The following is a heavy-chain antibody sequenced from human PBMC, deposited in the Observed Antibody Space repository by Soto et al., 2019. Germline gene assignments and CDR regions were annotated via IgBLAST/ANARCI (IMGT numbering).Heavy chain of an antibody. J-gene: IGHJ6*02. V-gene: IGHV1-69*12. CDR1: GGTFSSYA. D-gene: IGHD1-26*01. CDR2: IIPIFGTA. Sequence: QVQLVQSGAEVKKPGSSVKVSCKASGGTFSSYAISWVRQAPGQGLEWMGGIIPIFGTANYAQKFQGRVTIXAXXSTSTAYMELSSLRSEDTAVYYCAREGRYSYGMDVWGQGTTVTVSS. CDR3: AREGRYSYGMDV.